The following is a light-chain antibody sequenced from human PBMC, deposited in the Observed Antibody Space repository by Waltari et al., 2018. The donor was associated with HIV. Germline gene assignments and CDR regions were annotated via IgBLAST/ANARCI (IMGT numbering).Light chain of an antibody. CDR3: QQSYRTPFT. CDR2: AAS. J-gene: IGKJ3*01. Sequence: IQITQSPSSLSASLGDRVPITCRASPSISSYLNWYQQKPGKAPKLLIYAASSLQSGVQSRFRGSGSGTDVTLNSSSLQPEDFATYYCQQSYRTPFTFGPGTKVDIK. CDR1: PSISSY. V-gene: IGKV1-39*01.